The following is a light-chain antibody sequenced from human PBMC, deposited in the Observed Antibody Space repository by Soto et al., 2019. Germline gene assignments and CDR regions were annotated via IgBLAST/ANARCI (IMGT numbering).Light chain of an antibody. CDR2: EVN. CDR1: SSDIGGYNY. Sequence: QSVLTQSPSASGSPGQSVTISCTGTSSDIGGYNYVSWYQQHPGKVPKLMIYEVNKRPSGVPDRFSGSKSGNTASLTVSGLQAEDEADYYCSSYGGSNNLVFGGGTKLTVL. CDR3: SSYGGSNNLV. J-gene: IGLJ2*01. V-gene: IGLV2-8*01.